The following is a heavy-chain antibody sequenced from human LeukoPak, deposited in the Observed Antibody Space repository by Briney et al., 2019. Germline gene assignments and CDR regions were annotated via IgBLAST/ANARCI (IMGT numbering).Heavy chain of an antibody. J-gene: IGHJ4*02. V-gene: IGHV3-30-3*01. CDR3: ADKMSH. CDR2: ISYDGSNK. CDR1: GFTFSSYA. D-gene: IGHD5-24*01. Sequence: AGGSLRLSCAASGFTFSSYAMHWVRQAPGKGLEWVAVISYDGSNKYYAASVKGRFPISRDHSKNTLYLQMTSLRAADTAVYYCADKMSHWGQGTLVTVSS.